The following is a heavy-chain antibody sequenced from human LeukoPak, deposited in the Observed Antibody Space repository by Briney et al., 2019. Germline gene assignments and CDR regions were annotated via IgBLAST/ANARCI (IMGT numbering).Heavy chain of an antibody. Sequence: GGSLRLACAASGFTFDDYAMHWVRQAQGKGLEWVSGISWNSGSIGYADSVKGRFTISRDNAKNSLYLQMNSLRAEDTALYYCAKALTIFGYYYGMDVWGQGTTVTVSS. CDR3: AKALTIFGYYYGMDV. J-gene: IGHJ6*02. CDR2: ISWNSGSI. CDR1: GFTFDDYA. D-gene: IGHD3-3*01. V-gene: IGHV3-9*01.